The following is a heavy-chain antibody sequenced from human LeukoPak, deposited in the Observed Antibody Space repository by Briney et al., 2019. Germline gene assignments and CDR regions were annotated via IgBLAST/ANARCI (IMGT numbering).Heavy chain of an antibody. D-gene: IGHD5-18*01. CDR1: GYSISSGSY. CDR2: IYHSGST. V-gene: IGHV4-38-2*01. Sequence: SETLSLTCDVSGYSISSGSYWGWIRQPPGKGLERIGSIYHSGSTYYEPSLKSRVTISVDTSKNQFSLNLRSVTAADTATYYCAVKRAYTFWFADWGQGTLVTVSS. CDR3: AVKRAYTFWFAD. J-gene: IGHJ4*02.